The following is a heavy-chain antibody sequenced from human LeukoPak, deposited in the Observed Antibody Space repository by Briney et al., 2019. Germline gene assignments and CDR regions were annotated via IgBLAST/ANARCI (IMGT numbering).Heavy chain of an antibody. Sequence: ASVKVTCKASGGIFSDYALNWVRQAPGQGLEWMGVFIPVLGTANSTQNFQDRVSITADISTHTVYMELSSLKSEDTAVYFCAGIPVFGVVLHQEPVWGKGTTVTVSS. CDR2: FIPVLGTA. J-gene: IGHJ6*04. CDR3: AGIPVFGVVLHQEPV. D-gene: IGHD3-3*01. CDR1: GGIFSDYA. V-gene: IGHV1-69*10.